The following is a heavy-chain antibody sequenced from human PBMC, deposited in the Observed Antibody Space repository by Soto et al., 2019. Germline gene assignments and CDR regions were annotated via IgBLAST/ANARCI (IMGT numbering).Heavy chain of an antibody. CDR1: GYTFTGYY. Sequence: GASVKVSCKASGYTFTGYYIHWVRQAPGQGLEWMGWINPNSGGTNYAQKFQGWVTMTRDTSISTAYMELSRLRSDDTAVYYCARGSYYDYVWGSSRPSRGGMDVWGQGTTVTVSS. CDR2: INPNSGGT. J-gene: IGHJ6*02. V-gene: IGHV1-2*04. D-gene: IGHD3-16*02. CDR3: ARGSYYDYVWGSSRPSRGGMDV.